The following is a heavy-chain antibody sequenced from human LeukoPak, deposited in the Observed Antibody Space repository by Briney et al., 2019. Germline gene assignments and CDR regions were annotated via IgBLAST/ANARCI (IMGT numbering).Heavy chain of an antibody. V-gene: IGHV3-23*01. J-gene: IGHJ5*02. Sequence: PGGSLRLSCAASGFTFSNYAISWVRQAPGKGLDWVSTIGGSGAKTFYADSVKGRFTISRDNSQHTVHLQMNALGAEDTAVYYCAKDPGLFSRGWDGDLWGQGTQVTVSS. CDR3: AKDPGLFSRGWDGDL. CDR1: GFTFSNYA. CDR2: IGGSGAKT. D-gene: IGHD6-19*01.